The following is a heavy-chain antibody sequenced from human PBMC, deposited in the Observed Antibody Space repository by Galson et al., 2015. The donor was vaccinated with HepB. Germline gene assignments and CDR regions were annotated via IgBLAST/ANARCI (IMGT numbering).Heavy chain of an antibody. Sequence: SVKVSCKASGYNFIGYQIHWARQAPGQGLEWMGRINPNNGDTSSAQKFQGRVTMTRDTSIRTVYMELTRLTSDDTGVYFCARVDYYDSSGRDWGQGTLVTVSS. J-gene: IGHJ4*02. CDR2: INPNNGDT. D-gene: IGHD3-22*01. CDR1: GYNFIGYQ. V-gene: IGHV1-2*05. CDR3: ARVDYYDSSGRD.